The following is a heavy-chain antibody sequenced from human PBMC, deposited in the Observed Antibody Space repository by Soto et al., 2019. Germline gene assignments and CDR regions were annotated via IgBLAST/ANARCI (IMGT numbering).Heavy chain of an antibody. J-gene: IGHJ4*02. CDR1: GFTFSTYA. V-gene: IGHV3-23*01. D-gene: IGHD3-10*01. CDR3: AKHFVNGEVDY. CDR2: VSDGGSDA. Sequence: EVQLLESGGGLVQPGGSLRLSCAAPGFTFSTYAMSWVRRPPGKGLEWVSIVSDGGSDAFYADSVKGRFAISRDNSKNTLYLQMNSLTAEDTAVYYCAKHFVNGEVDYWGQGTPVTVSS.